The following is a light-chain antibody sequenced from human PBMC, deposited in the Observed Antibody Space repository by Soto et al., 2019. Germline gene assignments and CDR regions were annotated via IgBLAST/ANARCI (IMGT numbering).Light chain of an antibody. CDR2: GAS. V-gene: IGKV3-20*01. CDR3: QQYGRSPHLA. J-gene: IGKJ4*01. CDR1: QSVSSTY. Sequence: EIVLTQSPGTLSLSPGERATLSCRASQSVSSTYLAWYQQKPGQAPRLLIYGASSRATGIPDRFSGSGSGTDFTLTISSLEPEDFAVYYCQQYGRSPHLAFGGGTKVEIK.